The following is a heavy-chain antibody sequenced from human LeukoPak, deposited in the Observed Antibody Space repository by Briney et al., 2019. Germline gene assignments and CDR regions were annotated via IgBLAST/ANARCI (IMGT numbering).Heavy chain of an antibody. CDR3: ARGLPDYYYYYMDV. CDR2: IYYSGST. Sequence: SETLSLTCTVSGGSISSSSYYWSWIRQPPGKGLEWIGYIYYSGSTNYNPSLKSRVTISVDTSKNQFSLKLSSVTAADTAVYYCARGLPDYYYYYMDVWGKGTTVTVSS. D-gene: IGHD2-2*01. J-gene: IGHJ6*03. CDR1: GGSISSSSYY. V-gene: IGHV4-61*01.